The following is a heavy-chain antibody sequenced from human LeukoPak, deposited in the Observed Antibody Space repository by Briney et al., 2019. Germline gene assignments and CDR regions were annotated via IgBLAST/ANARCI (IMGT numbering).Heavy chain of an antibody. CDR3: ARQGLDGFPTQGGAFDI. D-gene: IGHD3-10*01. CDR1: GDSISSSSYY. Sequence: SETLSLTCTVSGDSISSSSYYWGWIRQPPGKGREWIGSIYYSGSTYYNPSLKSRVTISVDTSKNQFSLKLSSVTAADTAVYYCARQGLDGFPTQGGAFDIWGQGTMVTVSS. V-gene: IGHV4-39*01. J-gene: IGHJ3*02. CDR2: IYYSGST.